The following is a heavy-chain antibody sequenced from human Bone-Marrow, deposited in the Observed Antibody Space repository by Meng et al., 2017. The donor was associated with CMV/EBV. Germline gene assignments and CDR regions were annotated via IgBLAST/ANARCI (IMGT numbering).Heavy chain of an antibody. D-gene: IGHD1/OR15-1a*01. CDR2: IYYSGST. V-gene: IGHV4-59*01. CDR1: GGSISSYY. Sequence: SETLSLTCTVSGGSISSYYWSWIRQPPGKGLEWIGYIYYSGSTNYNPSLKSRVTISVDTSKNQFSLKLSSVTAADTAVYYCATSQQRGWFAPWGPGTLVTGSS. J-gene: IGHJ5*02. CDR3: ATSQQRGWFAP.